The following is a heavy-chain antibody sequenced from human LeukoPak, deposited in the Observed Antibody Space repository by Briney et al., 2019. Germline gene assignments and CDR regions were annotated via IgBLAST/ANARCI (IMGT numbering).Heavy chain of an antibody. CDR3: AGAGSYLGDY. V-gene: IGHV3-30-3*01. J-gene: IGHJ4*02. CDR1: GFTFSSYA. CDR2: ISYDGSKK. Sequence: PGRSLRLSCAASGFTFSSYAMHWVRQAPGKGLEWVAVISYDGSKKYYADSVKGRFTISRDDSKNTLYLQMNSLRAEDTAVYYCAGAGSYLGDYWGQGTLVTVSS. D-gene: IGHD3-10*01.